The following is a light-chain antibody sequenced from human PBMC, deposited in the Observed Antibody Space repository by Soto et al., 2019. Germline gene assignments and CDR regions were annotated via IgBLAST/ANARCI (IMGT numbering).Light chain of an antibody. V-gene: IGLV1-51*01. CDR3: GSWDSSLSAYV. CDR1: SSNIGGNS. J-gene: IGLJ1*01. Sequence: QSLLTQPPSVSGAPGQKVTISCSGSSSNIGGNSVSWYQQLPGTAPKLLIYDDNKRPSGIPDRFSGSKSGTSATLGITGFQTGDEADYYCGSWDSSLSAYVFGTGTKVTVL. CDR2: DDN.